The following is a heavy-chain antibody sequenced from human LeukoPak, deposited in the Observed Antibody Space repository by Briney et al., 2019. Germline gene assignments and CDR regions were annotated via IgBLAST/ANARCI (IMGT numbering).Heavy chain of an antibody. Sequence: GGSLRLSCAASGFTFSSYAMSWVRHAPGKGLEGVSTISGSAASTYYADSVKGRFTIARDNSENTFYLQMNSLRAEDTADYYCAKPPRPGCNCDTCSLLFYWRQGTPLTVSS. CDR1: GFTFSSYA. V-gene: IGHV3-23*01. CDR2: ISGSAAST. J-gene: IGHJ4*02. D-gene: IGHD4-23*01. CDR3: AKPPRPGCNCDTCSLLFY.